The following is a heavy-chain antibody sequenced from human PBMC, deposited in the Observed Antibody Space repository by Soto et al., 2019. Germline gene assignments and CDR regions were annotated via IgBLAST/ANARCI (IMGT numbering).Heavy chain of an antibody. CDR3: ARDEYYYDSSEDGY. J-gene: IGHJ4*02. D-gene: IGHD3-22*01. CDR2: IYHSGST. CDR1: GYSISSGYY. Sequence: SETLSLTCAVSGYSISSGYYWGWIRQPPGKGLEWIGSIYHSGSTYYNPSLKSRVTISVDTSKNQFSLKLSSVTAADTAVYYCARDEYYYDSSEDGYWGQGXLVTVYS. V-gene: IGHV4-38-2*02.